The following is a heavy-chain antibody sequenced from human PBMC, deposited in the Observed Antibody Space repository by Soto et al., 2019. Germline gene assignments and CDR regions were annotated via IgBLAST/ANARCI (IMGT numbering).Heavy chain of an antibody. CDR1: GYTFTRYT. CDR3: ARGIATGQLDP. J-gene: IGHJ5*02. CDR2: INPDDGNT. Sequence: ASVKVSCKASGYTFTRYTMNWVRQAPGQRLEWMGWINPDDGNTKSSQKFQDRVIITRDTSASTAYMDLSSLRSEDTAVYYCARGIATGQLDPWGQGTLVTVSS. V-gene: IGHV1-3*01. D-gene: IGHD2-15*01.